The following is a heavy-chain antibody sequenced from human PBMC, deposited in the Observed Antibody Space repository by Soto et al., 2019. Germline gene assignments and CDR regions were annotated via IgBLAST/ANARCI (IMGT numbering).Heavy chain of an antibody. D-gene: IGHD2-2*01. CDR2: IWYDGSNK. Sequence: GLSLRRPGAASPFTFSSYGLHCFRQPPIKGLEWVAVIWYDGSNKYYADAVKGRFTISRDNSRSTVYMQMNSLRAEDTAVYYCARDARVVPAAPVYYGMDVCRKGTTVTVSS. J-gene: IGHJ6*04. CDR1: PFTFSSYG. CDR3: ARDARVVPAAPVYYGMDV. V-gene: IGHV3-33*01.